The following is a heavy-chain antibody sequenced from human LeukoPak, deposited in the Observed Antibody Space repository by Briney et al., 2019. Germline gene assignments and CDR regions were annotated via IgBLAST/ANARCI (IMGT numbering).Heavy chain of an antibody. J-gene: IGHJ4*02. CDR1: GFTFSDYS. V-gene: IGHV3-21*01. D-gene: IGHD3-3*01. CDR3: ARGGVASLDY. CDR2: ISSRSTYA. Sequence: GGSLRLSCAASGFTFSDYSMNWVRQTPGQGLEWVSSISSRSTYAYYADSVRGRFTVSRDSAKNSLFLQMDNLRVEDTAIYYCARGGVASLDYWGQGTLVTVSS.